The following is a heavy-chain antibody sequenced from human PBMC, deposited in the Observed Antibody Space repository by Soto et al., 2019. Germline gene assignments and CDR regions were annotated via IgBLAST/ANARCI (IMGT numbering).Heavy chain of an antibody. CDR1: GFTFSNYG. D-gene: IGHD4-4*01. J-gene: IGHJ6*02. CDR2: IWYDGSNK. CDR3: AREWTTVTTDYYYYGMDV. Sequence: GGSLRLSCAASGFTFSNYGMHWVRQAPCKGLEWVAVIWYDGSNKYYADSVKGRFTISRDNSKNTLYLQMNSLRAEDTAVYYCAREWTTVTTDYYYYGMDVWGQGPTVTVSS. V-gene: IGHV3-33*01.